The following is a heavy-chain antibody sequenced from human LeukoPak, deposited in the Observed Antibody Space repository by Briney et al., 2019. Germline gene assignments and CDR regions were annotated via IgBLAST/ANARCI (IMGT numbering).Heavy chain of an antibody. CDR3: ARPPDLMGMDV. Sequence: PSETLSLTCTVSGYSISSGYYWGWIRQPPGKGLEWIGSIYHSGSTYYNPSLKSRVTISVDTSKNQFSLKLSSVTAADTAVYYCARPPDLMGMDVWGQGTMVTVSS. CDR1: GYSISSGYY. CDR2: IYHSGST. D-gene: IGHD6-13*01. J-gene: IGHJ3*01. V-gene: IGHV4-38-2*02.